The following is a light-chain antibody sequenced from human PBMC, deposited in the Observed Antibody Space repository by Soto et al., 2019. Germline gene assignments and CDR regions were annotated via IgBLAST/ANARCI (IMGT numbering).Light chain of an antibody. CDR3: QQYGSSGT. V-gene: IGKV3-20*01. Sequence: EIVLTQSPGTLSLSPGDRATLSCRASQTITRSSLAWYQQKPGQAPRLLIYGASNRATGIPDRFSGSGSGTDFTLTISRLEPEDFAVYYCQQYGSSGTFGQGTKVDIK. CDR1: QTITRSS. CDR2: GAS. J-gene: IGKJ1*01.